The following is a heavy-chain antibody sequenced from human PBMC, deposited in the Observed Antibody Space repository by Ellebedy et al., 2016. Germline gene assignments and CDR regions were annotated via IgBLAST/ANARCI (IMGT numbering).Heavy chain of an antibody. J-gene: IGHJ4*02. CDR3: ARGATVVTGDY. CDR1: GYMFSSYW. D-gene: IGHD4-23*01. Sequence: GGSLRLSCEGSGYMFSSYWISWVRQMPGKGLEWMGRIDPSDSYTNYSPSFQGQVTISADKSISTAYLQWSSLKASDTAMYYCARGATVVTGDYWGQGTLVTVSS. V-gene: IGHV5-10-1*04. CDR2: IDPSDSYT.